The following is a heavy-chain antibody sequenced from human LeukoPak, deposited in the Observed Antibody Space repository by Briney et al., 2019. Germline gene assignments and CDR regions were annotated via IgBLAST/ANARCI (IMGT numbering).Heavy chain of an antibody. CDR3: AKDYGSGGRCYADS. D-gene: IGHD2-15*01. CDR2: ISYDGSNK. Sequence: GGSLRLSCAASGFTFSNFGIHWVRQAPGKGLEWVAVISYDGSNKYYADSVKGRFTISRDNSKNTLNLQMNSLRTEDTAVYYCAKDYGSGGRCYADSWGQGTLVTVSS. J-gene: IGHJ4*02. CDR1: GFTFSNFG. V-gene: IGHV3-30*18.